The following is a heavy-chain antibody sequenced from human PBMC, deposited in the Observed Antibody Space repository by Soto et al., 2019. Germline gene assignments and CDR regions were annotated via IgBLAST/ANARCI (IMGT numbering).Heavy chain of an antibody. D-gene: IGHD3-16*01. CDR2: INPNVGGT. V-gene: IGHV1-2*02. CDR3: ARGGREVPLIPYDP. CDR1: GYTFSDYY. J-gene: IGHJ5*02. Sequence: QVQLVQSGAEVKKPGASVYVSCKASGYTFSDYYVHWVRQAPGQGLEWMGWINPNVGGTNYARKFQGRVTMTRDASSSTVYMKLTRLSPDDTAIYYCARGGREVPLIPYDPWGKGTRVTASS.